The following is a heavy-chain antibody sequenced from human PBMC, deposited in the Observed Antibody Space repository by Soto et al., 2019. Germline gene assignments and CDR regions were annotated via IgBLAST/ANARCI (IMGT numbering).Heavy chain of an antibody. D-gene: IGHD5-12*01. Sequence: SLTCTVSGGSISSSSYYWGWIRQPPGKGLEWIGSIYYIGSTYYNPSLKSRVTISVDTSKNQFSLKLSSVTAADTAVYYCARHGNTGEMATITESYWFDPWGQGNMVNVSS. CDR3: ARHGNTGEMATITESYWFDP. V-gene: IGHV4-39*01. J-gene: IGHJ5*02. CDR2: IYYIGST. CDR1: GGSISSSSYY.